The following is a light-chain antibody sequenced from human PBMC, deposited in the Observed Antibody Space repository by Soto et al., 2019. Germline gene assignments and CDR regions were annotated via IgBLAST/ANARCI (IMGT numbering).Light chain of an antibody. Sequence: QSALTQPASLSGSPGQSITISCTGATTDVDGYDYVSWYQQHPGQVPTLLIYDVNSRPSGISYRFSGSKSGDRASLTISGLQAEDDADYYCSSYTSSAPFYVFGAGTKVTVL. V-gene: IGLV2-14*03. J-gene: IGLJ1*01. CDR3: SSYTSSAPFYV. CDR2: DVN. CDR1: TTDVDGYDY.